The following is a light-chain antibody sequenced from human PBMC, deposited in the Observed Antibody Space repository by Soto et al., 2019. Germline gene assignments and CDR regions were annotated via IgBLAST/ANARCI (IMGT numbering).Light chain of an antibody. CDR3: QQYGSSSWT. CDR1: QSVSSSY. Sequence: ESVLTQAAATLSLPTGERATLSCRASQSVSSSYLAWYQQKPGQAPRLLIYGTSSRATAIPDRFSGSGSGTDFTLTISRLEPEDFAVYYCQQYGSSSWTFGQGTKVAIK. V-gene: IGKV3-20*01. CDR2: GTS. J-gene: IGKJ1*01.